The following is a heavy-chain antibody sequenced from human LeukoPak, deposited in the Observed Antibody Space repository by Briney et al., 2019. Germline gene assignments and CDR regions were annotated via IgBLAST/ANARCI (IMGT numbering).Heavy chain of an antibody. CDR2: INPNSGGT. D-gene: IGHD3-3*02. CDR3: ARDLGSIFGVVMKR. J-gene: IGHJ4*02. V-gene: IGHV1-2*02. CDR1: GYTFTGYY. Sequence: ASVKVSCKASGYTFTGYYMHWVRQAPGQGLEWMGWINPNSGGTNYAQKFQGRVTMTRDTSISTAYMELGRLRSDDTAVYYCARDLGSIFGVVMKRWGQGTLVTVSS.